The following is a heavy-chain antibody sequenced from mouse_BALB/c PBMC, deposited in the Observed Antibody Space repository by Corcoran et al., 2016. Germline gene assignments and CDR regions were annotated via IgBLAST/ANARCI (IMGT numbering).Heavy chain of an antibody. CDR2: INTHPGEP. CDR1: GCTFTTYG. CDR3: ARAPYARDY. V-gene: IGHV9-3-1*01. J-gene: IGHJ4*01. Sequence: QIQLVQSGPELKKTGATVKITCTAAGCTFTTYGMKWVKQAPGQGLRWRGWINTHPGEPTYADDLKGRFACSFETSASSAYLQINNLKNEDTATVFCARAPYARDYLRQGSSVTVSS.